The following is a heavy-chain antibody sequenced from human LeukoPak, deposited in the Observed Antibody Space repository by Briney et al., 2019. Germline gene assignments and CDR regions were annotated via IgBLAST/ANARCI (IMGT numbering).Heavy chain of an antibody. J-gene: IGHJ4*02. Sequence: SETLSLTCTVSGGSISSHYWSWIRQPPGKGLEWIGYIYYSGSTNYNPSLKSRVTISVDTSKNQFSLKLSSVTAADTAVYYCARYYYDSSGYYKNAKTPFDYWGQGTLVTVSS. CDR2: IYYSGST. D-gene: IGHD3-22*01. CDR1: GGSISSHY. CDR3: ARYYYDSSGYYKNAKTPFDY. V-gene: IGHV4-59*11.